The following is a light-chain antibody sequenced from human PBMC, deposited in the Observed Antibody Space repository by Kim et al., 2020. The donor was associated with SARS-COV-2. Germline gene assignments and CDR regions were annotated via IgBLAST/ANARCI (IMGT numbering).Light chain of an antibody. CDR1: QSISPN. CDR2: GAS. Sequence: SWSPAERATLSSRASQSISPNLAWYQQKPGQAPRLLMYGASTRATGIPARFSGSGSGTEFTLTISSLQSEDFAVYSCQQYNDWPYTFGQGTKLEI. J-gene: IGKJ2*01. CDR3: QQYNDWPYT. V-gene: IGKV3-15*01.